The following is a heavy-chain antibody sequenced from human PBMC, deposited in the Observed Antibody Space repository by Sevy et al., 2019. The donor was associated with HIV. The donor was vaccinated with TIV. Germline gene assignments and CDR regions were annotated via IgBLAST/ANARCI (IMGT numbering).Heavy chain of an antibody. CDR1: GGAISSGGYS. V-gene: IGHV4-30-2*01. CDR3: ARALYDFWSGYYQPTFDY. CDR2: IYHSGST. D-gene: IGHD3-3*01. Sequence: SETLSLTCAVSGGAISSGGYSWSWIRQPPGKGLEWIGYIYHSGSTYYNPSLKSRVTISVDRSKNQFSLKLSSVTAADTAVYYCARALYDFWSGYYQPTFDYWGQGTLVTVSS. J-gene: IGHJ4*02.